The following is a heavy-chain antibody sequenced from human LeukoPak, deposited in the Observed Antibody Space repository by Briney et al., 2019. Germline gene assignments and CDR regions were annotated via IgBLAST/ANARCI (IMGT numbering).Heavy chain of an antibody. J-gene: IGHJ4*02. CDR1: GYTFTSYD. D-gene: IGHD3-22*01. CDR3: ARGPWSGYYYYNYFGY. Sequence: ASVKVSCKASGYTFTSYDINWVRQATGQGLEWMGWMNPNSGNTGYAQKFQGRVTMTRNTSINTAYMELSSLRSEDTAVYYCARGPWSGYYYYNYFGYWGQGTLVTVSS. CDR2: MNPNSGNT. V-gene: IGHV1-8*01.